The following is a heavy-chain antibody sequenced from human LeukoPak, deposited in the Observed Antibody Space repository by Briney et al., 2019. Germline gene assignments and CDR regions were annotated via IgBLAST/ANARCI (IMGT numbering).Heavy chain of an antibody. Sequence: TGGSLRLSCAASGFTFASYSMNWVRQAPGKEREWVSSISGDSTYIYNAGSVKGRFTISRDNAQASLYLQMISLRADDTAVYYCARVSGRLERQSDLDYWGQGTLVIVSS. CDR1: GFTFASYS. D-gene: IGHD1-1*01. CDR2: ISGDSTYI. V-gene: IGHV3-21*01. CDR3: ARVSGRLERQSDLDY. J-gene: IGHJ4*02.